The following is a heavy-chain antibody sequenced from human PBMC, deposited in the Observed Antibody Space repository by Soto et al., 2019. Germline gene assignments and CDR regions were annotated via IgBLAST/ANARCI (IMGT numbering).Heavy chain of an antibody. D-gene: IGHD1-7*01. Sequence: QVQLVQSGAEVRKPGASVKVSCKASGYTFNNYFMHWVRQAPAQGLEWMGVITPSSGSTTYAQRFQGRITMTRDTSTSTVYMELRSLRSEETAVYFCARDLVPIWNYVGLAPGAQHWFDPWGQGTLVTVSS. CDR2: ITPSSGST. J-gene: IGHJ5*02. CDR1: GYTFNNYF. CDR3: ARDLVPIWNYVGLAPGAQHWFDP. V-gene: IGHV1-46*02.